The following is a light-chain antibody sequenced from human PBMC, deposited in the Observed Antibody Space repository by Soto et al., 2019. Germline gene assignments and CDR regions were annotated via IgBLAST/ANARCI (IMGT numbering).Light chain of an antibody. CDR2: DAS. CDR1: QSVSSY. V-gene: IGKV3-11*01. CDR3: QHFT. Sequence: EIVLTQSPATLSLSPGERATLSCRASQSVSSYLAWYQQKPGQAPRLLIYDASNRATGIPARFSGSGSGTDFTLTISILEPEDFAVYDCQHFTFGPGTKVDIK. J-gene: IGKJ3*01.